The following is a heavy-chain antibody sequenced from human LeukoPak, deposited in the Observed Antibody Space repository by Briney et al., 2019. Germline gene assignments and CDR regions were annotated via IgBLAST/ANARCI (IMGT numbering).Heavy chain of an antibody. Sequence: PSETLSLTCTVSGGSISSGGYYWSWIRQPPGKGLEWIGYIYHSGSTYYNPSLKSRVTISVDRSKNQFSLKLSSVTAADTAVYYCARGTTGTSDAFDIWGQGTMVTVSS. CDR1: GGSISSGGYY. CDR2: IYHSGST. J-gene: IGHJ3*02. D-gene: IGHD1-1*01. CDR3: ARGTTGTSDAFDI. V-gene: IGHV4-30-2*01.